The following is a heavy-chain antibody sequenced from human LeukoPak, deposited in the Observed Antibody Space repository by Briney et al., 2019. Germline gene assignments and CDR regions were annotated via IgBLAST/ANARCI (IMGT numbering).Heavy chain of an antibody. J-gene: IGHJ6*02. V-gene: IGHV3-21*01. CDR3: ARDGVGATMRANYGMDV. CDR2: ISSSSSYI. CDR1: GFTFSSYS. Sequence: GGSLRLSCAASGFTFSSYSMNWVRQAPGQGLEWVSSISSSSSYIYYADSVKGRFTISRDNAKNSLYLQMNSLRAEDTAVYYCARDGVGATMRANYGMDVWGQGTTVTVSS. D-gene: IGHD1-26*01.